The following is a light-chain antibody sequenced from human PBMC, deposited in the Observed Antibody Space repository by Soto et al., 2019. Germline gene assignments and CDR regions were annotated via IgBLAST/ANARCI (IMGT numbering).Light chain of an antibody. CDR1: SSNIGSDT. CDR2: SNN. J-gene: IGLJ2*01. V-gene: IGLV1-44*01. Sequence: QSVLTQPPSASGTPGQRVTISCSGSSSNIGSDTVNWYQQPPGRAPKLLIYSNNQRPSGVPDRFSGSKSGTSASLAISGLQSEDEADYYCAAWDDSLNGVVFGGGTQLTVL. CDR3: AAWDDSLNGVV.